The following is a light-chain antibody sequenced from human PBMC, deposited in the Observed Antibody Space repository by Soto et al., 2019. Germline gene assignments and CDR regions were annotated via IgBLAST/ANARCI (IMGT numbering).Light chain of an antibody. CDR3: QSSDSSLSGCVV. J-gene: IGLJ2*01. CDR1: SSNIGAGYD. Sequence: QSVLTQPPSVSGAPGQRGTISCTGSSSNIGAGYDVHWYQQLPGTAPKLLISGNSNRPSGVPDRFSGSKSGTSASLAITGLQAQDEADYYCQSSDSSLSGCVVFGGGTKLTVL. CDR2: GNS. V-gene: IGLV1-40*01.